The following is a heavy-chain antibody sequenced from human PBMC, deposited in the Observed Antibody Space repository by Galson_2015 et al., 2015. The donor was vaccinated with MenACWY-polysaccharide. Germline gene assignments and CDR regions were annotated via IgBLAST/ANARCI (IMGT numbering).Heavy chain of an antibody. CDR3: AHNADRSGAYYGHYYGIDV. CDR2: IYWGDEK. D-gene: IGHD3-10*01. CDR1: GFSLSTGGVS. V-gene: IGHV2-5*02. Sequence: PALERPTQTLTLPCTFSGFSLSTGGVSVVWIRQHQGKALEWLALIYWGDEKSHSPSMQSRVTITQGTYKNHVRLKLNKMDPLYTATYYCAHNADRSGAYYGHYYGIDVWGQGNTVTVS. J-gene: IGHJ6*02.